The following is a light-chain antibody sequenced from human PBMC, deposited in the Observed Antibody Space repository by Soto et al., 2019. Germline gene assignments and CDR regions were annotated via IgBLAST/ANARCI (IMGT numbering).Light chain of an antibody. CDR3: QQFGTSPPST. J-gene: IGKJ5*01. V-gene: IGKV3-20*01. Sequence: EIVLTQSPGTLSLSPGERATLYCRASQSVSSNYLAWYQQKPGQAPRLLIYGASSRATAIPDRFSGSGSGTDFALTISRLEPEDFAVYYCQQFGTSPPSTFGQGTRLEIK. CDR1: QSVSSNY. CDR2: GAS.